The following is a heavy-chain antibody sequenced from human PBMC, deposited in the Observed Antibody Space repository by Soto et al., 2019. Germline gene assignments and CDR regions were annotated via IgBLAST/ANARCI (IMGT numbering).Heavy chain of an antibody. V-gene: IGHV3-23*01. J-gene: IGHJ4*02. CDR1: GFTFSSYA. D-gene: IGHD3-9*01. Sequence: EVPLLESGGGLVQPGGSLRLSCAASGFTFSSYAMSWVRQAPGKGLEWVSAISGSGGNTYYADSVKGRFTISRDNSKNTLYLQMNSLRAEDTAVYYCAKDPLGTSSSGYHYWGQGTLVTVSS. CDR2: ISGSGGNT. CDR3: AKDPLGTSSSGYHY.